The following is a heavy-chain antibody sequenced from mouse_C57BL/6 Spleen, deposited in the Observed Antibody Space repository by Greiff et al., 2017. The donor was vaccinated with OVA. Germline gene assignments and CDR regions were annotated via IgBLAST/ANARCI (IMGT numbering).Heavy chain of an antibody. CDR2: INPNNGGT. CDR3: ARGTAQAPPFAY. D-gene: IGHD3-1*01. J-gene: IGHJ3*01. CDR1: GYTFTDYY. V-gene: IGHV1-26*01. Sequence: EVQLQQSGPELVKPGASVKISCKASGYTFTDYYMNWVKQSHGKSLEWIGDINPNNGGTSYNQKFKGKATLTVDKSSSTAYMELRSLTSEDSAVYYCARGTAQAPPFAYWGQGTLVTVSA.